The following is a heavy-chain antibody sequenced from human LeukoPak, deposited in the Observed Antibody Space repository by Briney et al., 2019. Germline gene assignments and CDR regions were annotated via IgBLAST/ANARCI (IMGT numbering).Heavy chain of an antibody. CDR2: IYTSGST. D-gene: IGHD2-2*01. Sequence: SETLSLTCTVSGGSISSYYWSWIRQPAGKGLEWIGRIYTSGSTNYNPSLKSRVTMSVDTSKNQFSLKLSSVTAADTAVYYCARSPSSTSCYYNCWFDPWGQGTLVTVSS. CDR1: GGSISSYY. V-gene: IGHV4-4*07. J-gene: IGHJ5*02. CDR3: ARSPSSTSCYYNCWFDP.